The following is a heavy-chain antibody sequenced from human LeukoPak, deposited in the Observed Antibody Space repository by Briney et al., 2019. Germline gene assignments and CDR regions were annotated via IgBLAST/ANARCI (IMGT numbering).Heavy chain of an antibody. Sequence: PSETLSLTCTVSGGSISSSSYYWGWIRQPPGKGLEWIGSIYYSGSTYYNPSLKSRVTISVDTSKNQFSLKLSSVTAADTAVYYCASTWIQLWLPSYYFDYWGQGTLVTVSS. V-gene: IGHV4-39*07. CDR2: IYYSGST. J-gene: IGHJ4*02. CDR3: ASTWIQLWLPSYYFDY. D-gene: IGHD5-18*01. CDR1: GGSISSSSYY.